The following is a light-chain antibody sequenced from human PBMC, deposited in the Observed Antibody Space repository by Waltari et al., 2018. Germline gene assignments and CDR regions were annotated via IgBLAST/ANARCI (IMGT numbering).Light chain of an antibody. J-gene: IGKJ1*01. Sequence: EVVMTQSPAPLSVSPGERATRSCRASQSVSTNLAWSQQKPGQAPRLLIYGAAVRATDIPARFSGSGSGTEFTLTISSLQSEDFAVYYCHQYNDWPPTFGQGTTVEIK. CDR1: QSVSTN. CDR2: GAA. CDR3: HQYNDWPPT. V-gene: IGKV3-15*01.